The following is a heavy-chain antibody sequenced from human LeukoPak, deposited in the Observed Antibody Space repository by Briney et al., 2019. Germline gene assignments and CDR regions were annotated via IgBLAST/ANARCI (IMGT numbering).Heavy chain of an antibody. Sequence: PSETLSLTCAVYGGSFSGYYWSWIRQPPGKGLEWIGEINHSGSTNYNPSLKSRVTISVDTSKNQFSLKLSSVTAADTAVYYCARLVCSSSSCWDSAAFDIWGQGTMVTVSS. CDR3: ARLVCSSSSCWDSAAFDI. CDR2: INHSGST. D-gene: IGHD2-15*01. J-gene: IGHJ3*02. CDR1: GGSFSGYY. V-gene: IGHV4-34*01.